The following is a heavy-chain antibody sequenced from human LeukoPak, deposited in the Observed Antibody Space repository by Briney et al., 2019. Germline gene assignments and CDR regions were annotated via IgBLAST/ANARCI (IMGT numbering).Heavy chain of an antibody. CDR3: ARDRHGYSYGTPTLYFDY. Sequence: PSETLSLTCTVSGGSISSSSYYWGWIRQPPGKGLEWIGSIYYSGSTYYHPSLKSRVTISVDTSKNQFSLKLSSVTAADTAVYYCARDRHGYSYGTPTLYFDYWGQGTLVTASS. CDR1: GGSISSSSYY. V-gene: IGHV4-39*07. CDR2: IYYSGST. D-gene: IGHD5-18*01. J-gene: IGHJ4*02.